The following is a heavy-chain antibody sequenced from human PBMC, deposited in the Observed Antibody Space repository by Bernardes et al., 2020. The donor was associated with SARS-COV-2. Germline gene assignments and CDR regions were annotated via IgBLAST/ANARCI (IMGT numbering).Heavy chain of an antibody. CDR1: GLTFSNAW. CDR3: TTDTRNYYYGMDV. CDR2: IKSKTDGGTT. J-gene: IGHJ6*02. V-gene: IGHV3-15*01. Sequence: GGSLRLSCAASGLTFSNAWMSWVRQAPGKGLEWVGRIKSKTDGGTTDYAAPVKGRFTISRDDSKNTLYLQMNSLKTEDTAVYYCTTDTRNYYYGMDVWSQGTTVTVSS.